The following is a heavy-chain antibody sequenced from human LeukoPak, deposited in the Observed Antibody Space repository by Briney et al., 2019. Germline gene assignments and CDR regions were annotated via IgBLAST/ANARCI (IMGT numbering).Heavy chain of an antibody. CDR1: GFTFSSYE. CDR2: ISSSGSTI. CDR3: ARDRSCSGS. J-gene: IGHJ5*02. Sequence: PGGSLRLSCAASGFTFSSYEMNWVRQAPGKGLEWVSYISSSGSTIYYADSVKGRFTISRDNAKNLLCLQMNSLRAEDSAVYYCARDRSCSGSWGQGTLVTVSS. V-gene: IGHV3-48*03. D-gene: IGHD2-15*01.